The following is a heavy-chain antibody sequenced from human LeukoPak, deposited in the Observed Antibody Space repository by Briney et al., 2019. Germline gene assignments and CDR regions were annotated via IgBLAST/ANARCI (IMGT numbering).Heavy chain of an antibody. CDR2: VSYRGST. J-gene: IGHJ3*01. D-gene: IGHD6-13*01. Sequence: KSSETLSLTCTVFGGPITGYYWSWIRQPPGKGLEWIGYVSYRGSTNYNPSLKSRVTISVDTSKNQFSLKLSSVTAADTAVYYCARPYSSNWHDAFHFWGQGTMVTVSS. V-gene: IGHV4-59*01. CDR3: ARPYSSNWHDAFHF. CDR1: GGPITGYY.